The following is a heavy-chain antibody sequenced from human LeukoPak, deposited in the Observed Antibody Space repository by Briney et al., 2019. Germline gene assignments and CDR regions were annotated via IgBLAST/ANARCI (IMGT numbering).Heavy chain of an antibody. D-gene: IGHD3-10*01. CDR3: TTVRARPYGSGSYHFDY. J-gene: IGHJ4*02. CDR2: IKSKTDGGTT. V-gene: IGHV3-15*01. CDR1: GFTFSSYN. Sequence: PGGSLRLSCVASGFTFSSYNMNWVRQAPGKGLEWVGRIKSKTDGGTTDYAAPVKGRFTISRDDSKNTLYLQMNSLKTEDTAVYYCTTVRARPYGSGSYHFDYWGQGTLVTVSS.